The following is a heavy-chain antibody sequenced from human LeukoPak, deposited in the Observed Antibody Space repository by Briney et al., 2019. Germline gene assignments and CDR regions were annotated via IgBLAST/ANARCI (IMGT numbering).Heavy chain of an antibody. D-gene: IGHD6-19*01. CDR3: AKGTYTSGWYYAFDP. CDR2: ISGGGATT. J-gene: IGHJ5*02. Sequence: GGSLRLSCVASGFTVSSYAMSWVRQAPGKGLEWVSAISGGGATTYLADSVKGRFTLSRDNSHNTLSLQINSLPAAEPAVYYCAKGTYTSGWYYAFDPWGPGTLVTVSS. CDR1: GFTVSSYA. V-gene: IGHV3-23*01.